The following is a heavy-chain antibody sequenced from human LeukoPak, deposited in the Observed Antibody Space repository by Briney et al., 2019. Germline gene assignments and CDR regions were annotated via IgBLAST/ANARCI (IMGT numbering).Heavy chain of an antibody. Sequence: GGSLRLSCAASGFTFSSYGMSWVRQAPGKGLEWVSAISGSGGSTYYADSVKGRFTISRDNSKNTLYLQMNSLRAEDTAVYYCARDPSSGYYSDYWGQGTLVTVSS. CDR1: GFTFSSYG. CDR2: ISGSGGST. V-gene: IGHV3-23*01. CDR3: ARDPSSGYYSDY. D-gene: IGHD3-22*01. J-gene: IGHJ4*02.